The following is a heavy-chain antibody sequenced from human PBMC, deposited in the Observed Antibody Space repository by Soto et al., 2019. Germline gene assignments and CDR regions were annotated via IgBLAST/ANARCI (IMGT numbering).Heavy chain of an antibody. Sequence: PGWSLRLSCSASGFTFSSYAMSWVRQAPGKGLEWVSAISGSGGSTYYADSVKGRFTISRDNSKNTLYLQMNSLRAEDTAVYYCAKASGSSILYYYYYGMDVWGQGTTVTVSS. CDR1: GFTFSSYA. CDR2: ISGSGGST. CDR3: AKASGSSILYYYYYGMDV. D-gene: IGHD1-26*01. V-gene: IGHV3-23*01. J-gene: IGHJ6*02.